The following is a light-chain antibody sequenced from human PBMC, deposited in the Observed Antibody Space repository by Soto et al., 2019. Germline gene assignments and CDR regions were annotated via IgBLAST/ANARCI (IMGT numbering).Light chain of an antibody. V-gene: IGKV1-5*03. J-gene: IGKJ1*01. CDR3: QQIHSYSPT. Sequence: DIQMTQSPSTLSASIGDRVTITCRASQTIESSLAWYQQKPGKAPKLLIHKASTLQTGVPSRFSGSGSGAEFTLTISSLQPDDIATYYCQQIHSYSPTFGHGTKVDIK. CDR2: KAS. CDR1: QTIESS.